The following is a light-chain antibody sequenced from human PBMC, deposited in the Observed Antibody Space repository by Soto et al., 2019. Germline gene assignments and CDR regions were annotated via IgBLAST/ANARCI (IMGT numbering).Light chain of an antibody. CDR1: QTVSTN. CDR3: QQYNNWPPT. Sequence: EIVLTQSPGTLSLSPGERATLSCRASQTVSTNYLAWYQQKPGQAPRLLIYGASTRAIGIPARFSGSGSGTEFTLTISSLQSEDFAVYYCQQYNNWPPTFGQGTRLEIK. V-gene: IGKV3-15*01. CDR2: GAS. J-gene: IGKJ5*01.